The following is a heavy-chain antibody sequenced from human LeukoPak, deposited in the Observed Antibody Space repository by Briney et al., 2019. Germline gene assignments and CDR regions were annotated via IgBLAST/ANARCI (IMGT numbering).Heavy chain of an antibody. CDR1: GYTFINYT. V-gene: IGHV1-3*01. D-gene: IGHD6-19*01. CDR3: ARSASSEAADY. Sequence: ASVKVSCKASGYTFINYTMHWVRQAPGQRLEWMGWINGGYRNTKYSQKFQGRVTITRDTSATIAYMELSSLRSEDTAVYYCARSASSEAADYWGQGTLVTVSS. CDR2: INGGYRNT. J-gene: IGHJ4*02.